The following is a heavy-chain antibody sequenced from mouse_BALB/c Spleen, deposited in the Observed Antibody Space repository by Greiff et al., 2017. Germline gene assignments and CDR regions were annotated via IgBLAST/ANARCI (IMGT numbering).Heavy chain of an antibody. V-gene: IGHV5-6-2*01. D-gene: IGHD2-2*01. CDR2: INSNGGST. Sequence: EVQGVESGGGLVKLGGSLKLSCAASGFTFSSYYMSWVRQTPEKRLELVAAINSNGGSTYYPDTVKGRFTISRDNAKNTLYLQMSSLKSEDTALYYCARRSGYDDEGYAMDYWGQGTSVTVSS. CDR1: GFTFSSYY. CDR3: ARRSGYDDEGYAMDY. J-gene: IGHJ4*01.